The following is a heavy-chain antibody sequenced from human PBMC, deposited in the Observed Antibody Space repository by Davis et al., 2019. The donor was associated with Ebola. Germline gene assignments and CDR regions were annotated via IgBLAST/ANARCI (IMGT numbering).Heavy chain of an antibody. Sequence: GGSLRLSCAASGFTFSDYYMSWIRQAPGKGLEWVSLIGGGGDDTYYPDPVKGRFTISRDNSKNMLFLQMNSLRAEDTAVYYCASHDYGDYAGPDYWGQGTLVTVSS. V-gene: IGHV3-66*04. J-gene: IGHJ4*02. D-gene: IGHD4-17*01. CDR1: GFTFSDYY. CDR2: IGGGGDDT. CDR3: ASHDYGDYAGPDY.